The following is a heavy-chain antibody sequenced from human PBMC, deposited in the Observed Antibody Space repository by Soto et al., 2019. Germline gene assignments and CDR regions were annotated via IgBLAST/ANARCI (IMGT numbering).Heavy chain of an antibody. CDR2: IYSGGST. CDR1: GFTVSSNY. D-gene: IGHD3-22*01. Sequence: VGSLRLSCAASGFTVSSNYMSWVRQAPGKGLEWVSVIYSGGSTYYADSVKGRFTISRDNSKNTLYLQMNSLRAEDTAVYYCARLQRGVDSSGYFYYYYGMDVWGQGTTVTVSS. J-gene: IGHJ6*02. V-gene: IGHV3-53*01. CDR3: ARLQRGVDSSGYFYYYYGMDV.